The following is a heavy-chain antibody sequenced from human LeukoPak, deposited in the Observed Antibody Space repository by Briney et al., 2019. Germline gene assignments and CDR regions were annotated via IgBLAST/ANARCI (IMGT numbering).Heavy chain of an antibody. Sequence: GESLQISCKGSGYSFTSYWISWVRQMPGKGLEWMGRIDPSDSYTNYSPSFQGHVTISADKSISTAYLQWSSLKASDTAMYYCARHSSGSYYSEYYFDYWGQGTLVTVSS. CDR3: ARHSSGSYYSEYYFDY. V-gene: IGHV5-10-1*01. CDR2: IDPSDSYT. CDR1: GYSFTSYW. D-gene: IGHD1-26*01. J-gene: IGHJ4*02.